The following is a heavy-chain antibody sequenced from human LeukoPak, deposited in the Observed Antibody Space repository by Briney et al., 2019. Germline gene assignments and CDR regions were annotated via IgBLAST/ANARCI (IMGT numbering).Heavy chain of an antibody. D-gene: IGHD1-26*01. Sequence: ASVKVSCKASGYTFTSYYMHWVRQAPGQGLEWMGIINPSGGSTSYAQKFQGRVTMTTDTSTSTAYMELRSLRSDDTAVYYCARDGQWELLLGNWFDPWGQGTLVTVSS. CDR3: ARDGQWELLLGNWFDP. CDR2: INPSGGST. CDR1: GYTFTSYY. V-gene: IGHV1-46*01. J-gene: IGHJ5*02.